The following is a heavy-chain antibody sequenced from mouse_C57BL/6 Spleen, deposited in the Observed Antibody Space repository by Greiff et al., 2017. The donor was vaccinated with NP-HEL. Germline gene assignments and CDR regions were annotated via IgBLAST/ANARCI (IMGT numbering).Heavy chain of an antibody. D-gene: IGHD1-1*01. Sequence: VMLVESGGGLVQPGGSLKLSCAASGFTFSDYYMYWVRQTPEKRLEWVAYISNGGGSTYYPDTVKGRFTISRDNAKNTLYLQMSRLKSEDTAMYYCARHGVYYGSSYLGGAMDYWGQGTSVTVSS. V-gene: IGHV5-12*01. CDR3: ARHGVYYGSSYLGGAMDY. J-gene: IGHJ4*01. CDR2: ISNGGGST. CDR1: GFTFSDYY.